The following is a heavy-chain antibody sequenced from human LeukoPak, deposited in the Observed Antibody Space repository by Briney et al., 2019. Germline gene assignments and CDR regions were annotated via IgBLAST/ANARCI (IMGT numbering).Heavy chain of an antibody. V-gene: IGHV4-34*01. CDR1: GGSFSGYY. D-gene: IGHD3-22*01. Sequence: PSETLSLTCAVYGGSFSGYYWSWIRQPPGKGLEWIGEIYHSGSTNYNPSLKSRVTISVDTSKNQFSLKLSSVTAADTTVYYCARGDYYDSSGYYYHWGQGTLVTVSS. CDR2: IYHSGST. J-gene: IGHJ5*02. CDR3: ARGDYYDSSGYYYH.